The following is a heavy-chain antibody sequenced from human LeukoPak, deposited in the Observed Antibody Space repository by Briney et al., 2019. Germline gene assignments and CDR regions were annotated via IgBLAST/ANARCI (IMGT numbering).Heavy chain of an antibody. D-gene: IGHD1-1*01. Sequence: PGGSLGLSCAASGFTFRNYVIHWVRQAPGKGLEWVAVTSSDLNVKLYADSVKGRFTISRDNSKNTLYLQMNSLRAEDTAVYYCAKAPPYKKYFDYWGQGTLVTVSS. CDR3: AKAPPYKKYFDY. CDR1: GFTFRNYV. V-gene: IGHV3-30-3*01. CDR2: TSSDLNVK. J-gene: IGHJ4*02.